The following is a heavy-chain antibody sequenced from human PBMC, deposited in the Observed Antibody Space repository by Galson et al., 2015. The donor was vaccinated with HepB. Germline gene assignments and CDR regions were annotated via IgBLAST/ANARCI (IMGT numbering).Heavy chain of an antibody. V-gene: IGHV3-30*04. Sequence: SLRLSCAASGFTFSSYTMHWVRQAPGKGLEWVAVISYDGRNKYYADSVKGRFTISRDNSKNTLYLQMNSLRAKDTAVYYCAATGITIDSDYFYGMDVWGQGTTVTVSS. CDR2: ISYDGRNK. J-gene: IGHJ6*02. CDR1: GFTFSSYT. D-gene: IGHD3-3*01. CDR3: AATGITIDSDYFYGMDV.